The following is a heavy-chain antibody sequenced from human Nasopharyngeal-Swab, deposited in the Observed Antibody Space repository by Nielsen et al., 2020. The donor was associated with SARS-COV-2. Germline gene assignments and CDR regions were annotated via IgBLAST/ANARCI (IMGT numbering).Heavy chain of an antibody. Sequence: SETLSLTCTVSGGSVSSNVYYWGWIRQSPGKGLEWIGHAYSGESTYYNPSLKSRATISVDSSKKQFSLKLTSVTAADTGVFYCARGSSGWYPSLDHWGQGSLVIVSA. CDR3: ARGSSGWYPSLDH. V-gene: IGHV4-39*07. CDR1: GGSVSSNVYY. CDR2: AYSGEST. J-gene: IGHJ4*02. D-gene: IGHD6-19*01.